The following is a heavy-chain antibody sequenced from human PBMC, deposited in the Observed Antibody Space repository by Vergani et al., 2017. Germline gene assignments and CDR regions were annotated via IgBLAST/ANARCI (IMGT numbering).Heavy chain of an antibody. J-gene: IGHJ6*03. D-gene: IGHD3-3*01. CDR2: INHSGST. CDR3: ARVQELYDVWSGYRVRYYYCRDV. V-gene: IGHV4-34*01. Sequence: QVQLQQWGAGLLKPSETLSLTCAVYGGSFSGYYWSWIRQPPGKGLEWIGEINHSGSTNYNPSLKSRVTISVDTSKNQFSLKLSSVTAADTAVYYCARVQELYDVWSGYRVRYYYCRDVWGKGTTVTVSS. CDR1: GGSFSGYY.